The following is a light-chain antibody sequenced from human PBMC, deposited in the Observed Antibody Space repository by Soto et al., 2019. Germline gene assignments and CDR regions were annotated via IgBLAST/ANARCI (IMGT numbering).Light chain of an antibody. V-gene: IGKV1-27*01. CDR2: AAS. CDR3: QKYSTVIK. CDR1: QGISNF. J-gene: IGKJ5*01. Sequence: DIQMTQSPSSLSASVGDRVTITCRASQGISNFLACYQQKPWKVPKLLISAASTLQSGVPSRFSGSGAGTDLTLTITSLQPEDVATYYCQKYSTVIKFGQGTRLEIK.